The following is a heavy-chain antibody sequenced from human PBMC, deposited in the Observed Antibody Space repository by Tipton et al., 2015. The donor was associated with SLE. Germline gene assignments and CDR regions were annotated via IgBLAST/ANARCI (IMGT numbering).Heavy chain of an antibody. CDR2: IRSKAYGGTT. CDR3: TRDGASFFFWSGWPDAFDI. D-gene: IGHD3-3*01. CDR1: GFTFGDYA. J-gene: IGHJ3*02. Sequence: SLRLSCTASGFTFGDYAMSWFRQAPGKGLEWVGFIRSKAYGGTTEYAASVKGRFTISRDDSKSIVYLQMNSLKTEDTAVYYCTRDGASFFFWSGWPDAFDIWGQGTMVTVSS. V-gene: IGHV3-49*03.